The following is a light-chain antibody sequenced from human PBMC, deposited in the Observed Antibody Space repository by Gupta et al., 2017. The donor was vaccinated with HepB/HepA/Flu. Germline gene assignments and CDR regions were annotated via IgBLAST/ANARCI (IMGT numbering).Light chain of an antibody. CDR3: QQSYGLPFT. Sequence: DIQMTQSPSSVSASVGDRVSITCRASQSITRFLNWYQQKPGKAPKLLIYAGSTLQYGVPSNFSGSGYGTDFTLTIASLQPEDFATYYCQQSYGLPFTFGPGTKVDL. CDR1: QSITRF. CDR2: AGS. V-gene: IGKV1-39*01. J-gene: IGKJ3*01.